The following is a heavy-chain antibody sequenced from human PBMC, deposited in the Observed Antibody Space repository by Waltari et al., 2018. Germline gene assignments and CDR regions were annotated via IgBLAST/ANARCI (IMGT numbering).Heavy chain of an antibody. J-gene: IGHJ3*01. Sequence: QLQLQDSGPRLVRPSETLSLLCRVSGVLITSNRHYWAWILQSPVHGLEWTGTVSYSGTTYISPSLKILVSVSRDTSKNQVSLILDSVTAADMAVYYCATYIGASVGTAAFDVWGQGTMVTVSS. D-gene: IGHD5-12*01. V-gene: IGHV4-39*01. CDR2: VSYSGTT. CDR3: ATYIGASVGTAAFDV. CDR1: GVLITSNRHY.